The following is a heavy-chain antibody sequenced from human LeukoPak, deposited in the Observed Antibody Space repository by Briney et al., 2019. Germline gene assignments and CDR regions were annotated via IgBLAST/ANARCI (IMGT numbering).Heavy chain of an antibody. D-gene: IGHD3-10*01. CDR3: AGERSDMTDY. CDR1: GFTFSSYA. Sequence: GGSLRLSCAASGFTFSSYAMHWVRQAPGKGLEWVAVISYDGSNKYYADSVKGRFTISRDNAKNTLYLQMNSLRADDTAVYYCAGERSDMTDYWGQGTLVTVSS. V-gene: IGHV3-30*04. J-gene: IGHJ4*02. CDR2: ISYDGSNK.